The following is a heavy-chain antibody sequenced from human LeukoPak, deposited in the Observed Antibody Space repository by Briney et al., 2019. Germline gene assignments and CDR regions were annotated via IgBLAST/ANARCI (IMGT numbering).Heavy chain of an antibody. CDR1: GSIFTSYW. D-gene: IGHD6-19*01. CDR3: ARRIGAAVAGSNSRRYNWFDP. Sequence: GASLKISCKGSGSIFTSYWIGWVRPLRGKGLEWMGIIYPGDSDTRYSPSFQGQVTISADKSISTAYLQWSSLKASDTAMYYCARRIGAAVAGSNSRRYNWFDPWGQGTQVTVSS. V-gene: IGHV5-51*01. J-gene: IGHJ5*02. CDR2: IYPGDSDT.